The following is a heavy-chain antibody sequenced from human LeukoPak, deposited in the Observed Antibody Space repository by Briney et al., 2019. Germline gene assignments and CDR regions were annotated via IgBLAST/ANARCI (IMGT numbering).Heavy chain of an antibody. J-gene: IGHJ4*02. D-gene: IGHD3-22*01. CDR2: ICSGGST. CDR3: ARDLLDYYDSSGYYPGGFDY. CDR1: GFTVSSNY. Sequence: GGSLRLSCAASGFTVSSNYMSWVRQAPGKGLEWVSVICSGGSTYYADSVKGRFTISRDNSKNTLYLQMNSLRGEDTAVYYCARDLLDYYDSSGYYPGGFDYWGQGTLVTVSS. V-gene: IGHV3-66*02.